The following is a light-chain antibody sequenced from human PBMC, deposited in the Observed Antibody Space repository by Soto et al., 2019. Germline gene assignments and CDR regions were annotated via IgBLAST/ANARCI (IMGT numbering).Light chain of an antibody. J-gene: IGLJ1*01. CDR1: SSNIGNNY. CDR3: GTWDSSLSAGPYV. Sequence: QSVLTQPPSVSAAPGQKVTISCSGSSSNIGNNYVSWYQQLPGTAPKLLIYDNNKRPSGIPDRFSVSKSGTSATLGITGLQTGDEADYYCGTWDSSLSAGPYVFGTGTKLTVL. V-gene: IGLV1-51*01. CDR2: DNN.